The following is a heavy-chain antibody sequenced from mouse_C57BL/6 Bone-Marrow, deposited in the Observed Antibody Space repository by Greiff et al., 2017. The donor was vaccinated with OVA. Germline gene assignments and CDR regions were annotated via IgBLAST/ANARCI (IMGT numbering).Heavy chain of an antibody. CDR3: ERGLWLRRRGGFDY. CDR1: GYTFTSYW. Sequence: QVQLQQPGAELVRPGSSVKLSCKASGYTFTSYWMHWVKQRPIQGLEWIGNIDPSDSETHYNQKFKDKATLTVDKSSSTAYMQLSSLTSEDSAVYYGERGLWLRRRGGFDYWGQGTTLTVSS. J-gene: IGHJ2*01. CDR2: IDPSDSET. V-gene: IGHV1-52*01. D-gene: IGHD2-2*01.